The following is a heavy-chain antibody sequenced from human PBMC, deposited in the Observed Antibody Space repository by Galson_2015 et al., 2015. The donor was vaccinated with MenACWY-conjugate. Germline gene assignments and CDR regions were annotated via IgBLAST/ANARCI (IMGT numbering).Heavy chain of an antibody. D-gene: IGHD2-2*01. V-gene: IGHV4-4*02. CDR1: GGSISSSNW. CDR3: ARARSGYCSSTSCSHWYFDL. J-gene: IGHJ2*01. Sequence: SEPLSLTCPVSGGSISSSNWWSWVRQPPGKGLEWIGEIYHSGSTNYNPSLKSRVTISVDKSKNQFSLKLSSVTAADTAVYYCARARSGYCSSTSCSHWYFDLWGRGTLVTVSS. CDR2: IYHSGST.